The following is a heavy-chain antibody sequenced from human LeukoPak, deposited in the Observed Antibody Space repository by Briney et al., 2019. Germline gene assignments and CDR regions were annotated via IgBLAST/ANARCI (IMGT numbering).Heavy chain of an antibody. V-gene: IGHV4-30-2*01. CDR3: AREVWRRYFDDNGGGLFDY. CDR2: IYHSGST. CDR1: GGSISSGGYY. Sequence: SQTLCLTCTVSGGSISSGGYYWSWIRQPPGKGLEWIGYIYHSGSTYYNPSLKSRVTISVDRSKNQFSLKLSSVTAADTAVYYCAREVWRRYFDDNGGGLFDYWGQGTLVTVSS. D-gene: IGHD3-9*01. J-gene: IGHJ4*02.